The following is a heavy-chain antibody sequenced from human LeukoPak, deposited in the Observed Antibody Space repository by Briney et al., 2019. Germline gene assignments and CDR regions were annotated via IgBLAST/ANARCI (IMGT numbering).Heavy chain of an antibody. J-gene: IGHJ4*02. V-gene: IGHV4-61*02. CDR2: IYTSGST. D-gene: IGHD3-3*02. CDR1: GGSISSGSYY. CDR3: ARGLQRAFFDY. Sequence: SETLSLTCTVSGGSISSGSYYWSWIRQPAGKGLEWIVRIYTSGSTNYNPALKSRGSISVDTSKNQFSLKLSSVTAADTAVYYCARGLQRAFFDYWGQGTLVTVSS.